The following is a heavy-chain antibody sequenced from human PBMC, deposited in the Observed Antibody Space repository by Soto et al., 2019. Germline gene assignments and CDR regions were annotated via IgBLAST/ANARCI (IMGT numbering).Heavy chain of an antibody. D-gene: IGHD3-3*01. CDR2: ISSGGTST. Sequence: QVQLVESGGGLVKPGGSLRLSCAASGFIFSDFYMSWIRQAPGKGLEWVSYISSGGTSTFYADSVEGRFTISRDNADNSLYLQMNSLRVDDTAVYYCARAAPYYDFWSGYFSDPAFDSWGQGILVTVSS. J-gene: IGHJ4*02. CDR1: GFIFSDFY. CDR3: ARAAPYYDFWSGYFSDPAFDS. V-gene: IGHV3-11*01.